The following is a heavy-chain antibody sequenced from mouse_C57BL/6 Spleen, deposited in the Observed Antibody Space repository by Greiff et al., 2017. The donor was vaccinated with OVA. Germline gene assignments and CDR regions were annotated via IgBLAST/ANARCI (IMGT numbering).Heavy chain of an antibody. CDR2: IYPGDGDT. CDR3: ARWGGFSYAMDY. J-gene: IGHJ4*01. V-gene: IGHV1-80*01. CDR1: GYAFSSYW. Sequence: VQLQQSGAELVKPGASVKISCKASGYAFSSYWMNWVKQRPGKGLEWIGQIYPGDGDTNYNGKFKGKATLTADKSSSTAYMQLSSLTSEDSAVYFCARWGGFSYAMDYWGQVTSVTVSS.